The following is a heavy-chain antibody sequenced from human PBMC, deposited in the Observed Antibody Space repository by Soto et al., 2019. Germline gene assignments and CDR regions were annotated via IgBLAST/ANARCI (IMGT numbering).Heavy chain of an antibody. V-gene: IGHV4-31*02. D-gene: IGHD3-9*01. CDR3: ARIYHILTGYLGYNWFHP. Sequence: SETLSLTRTVSGASISSGGYYWSWIRHHPGNGLEWIGYIYYIGTTNYNPSLKSRVTISVDASKNQFSLKLSSVTDADKAVYYCARIYHILTGYLGYNWFHPWGQGTMVAVSS. J-gene: IGHJ5*02. CDR1: GASISSGGYY. CDR2: IYYIGTT.